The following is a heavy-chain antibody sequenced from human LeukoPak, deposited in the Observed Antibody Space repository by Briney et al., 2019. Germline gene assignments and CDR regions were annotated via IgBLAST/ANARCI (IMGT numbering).Heavy chain of an antibody. CDR2: ISSSGSII. D-gene: IGHD1-7*01. Sequence: GGSLRLSCAASGFTFSSYEMNWVRQAPGKGLEWVSYISSSGSIIYYADSVKGRFTISRDNAKNSLYLQMNSLRAEDTAVYYCARSPALELSFDYWGQGTLVTVSS. V-gene: IGHV3-48*03. J-gene: IGHJ4*02. CDR1: GFTFSSYE. CDR3: ARSPALELSFDY.